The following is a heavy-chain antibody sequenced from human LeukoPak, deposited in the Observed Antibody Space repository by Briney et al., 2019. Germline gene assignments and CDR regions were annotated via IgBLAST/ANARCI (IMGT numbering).Heavy chain of an antibody. V-gene: IGHV3-20*04. D-gene: IGHD3-22*01. CDR1: GFTFDDYG. J-gene: IGHJ6*03. CDR3: ARGAGDSSGYGYYYYMDV. CDR2: INWNGGST. Sequence: GGSLRLSCAASGFTFDDYGMSWVRQAPGKGLEWVSGINWNGGSTGYADSVKGRFTISRDNAKNSLYLQMNSLRAEDTALYYCARGAGDSSGYGYYYYMDVWAKGPRSPSP.